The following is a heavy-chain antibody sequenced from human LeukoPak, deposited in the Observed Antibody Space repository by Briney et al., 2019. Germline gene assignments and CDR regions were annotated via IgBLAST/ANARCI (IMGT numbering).Heavy chain of an antibody. V-gene: IGHV4-31*03. CDR3: ARLAPRNYDFWSGYYREGSWFDP. CDR2: IYYSGST. J-gene: IGHJ5*02. Sequence: PSETLSLTCTVSGGSISSGGYYRSWIRQHPGKGLEWIGYIYYSGSTYYNPSPKSRVTISVDTSKNQFSLKLSSVTAADTAVYYCARLAPRNYDFWSGYYREGSWFDPWGQGTLVTVSS. D-gene: IGHD3-3*01. CDR1: GGSISSGGYY.